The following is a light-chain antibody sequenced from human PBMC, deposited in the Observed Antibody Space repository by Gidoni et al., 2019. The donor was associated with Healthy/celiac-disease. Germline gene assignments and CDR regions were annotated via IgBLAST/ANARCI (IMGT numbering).Light chain of an antibody. Sequence: DIHMTQSPSSLSASVGDRVTITCRASQSISSYVNWYQQKPGKAPKLLIYAASSLQSGVPSRFSGSGSGTDFTLTISSLQPEDFATYYCQQSYSTPWTFGQGTKVEIK. J-gene: IGKJ1*01. V-gene: IGKV1-39*01. CDR2: AAS. CDR3: QQSYSTPWT. CDR1: QSISSY.